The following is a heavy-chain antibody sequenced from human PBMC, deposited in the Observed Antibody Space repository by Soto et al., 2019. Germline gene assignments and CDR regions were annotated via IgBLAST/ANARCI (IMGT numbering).Heavy chain of an antibody. CDR3: ASAAVTGTAGLDF. CDR2: INPSSGGT. Sequence: ASVKVSCKASGYTFSGFYMHWVRQAPGQGLEWMGWINPSSGGTKSAEKFQGRVTMTRDTSISTAYMELSRLTSDDTAVYYCASAAVTGTAGLDFWGQGTQVTVSS. V-gene: IGHV1-2*02. CDR1: GYTFSGFY. J-gene: IGHJ4*02. D-gene: IGHD6-19*01.